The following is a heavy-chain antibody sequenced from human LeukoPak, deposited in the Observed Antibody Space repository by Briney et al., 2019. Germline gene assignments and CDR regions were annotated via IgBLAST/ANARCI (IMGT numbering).Heavy chain of an antibody. J-gene: IGHJ4*02. D-gene: IGHD5-18*01. V-gene: IGHV3-33*06. CDR1: GFTFSTYA. CDR2: IWYDGSNK. CDR3: AKDPHGSYGPRYFFDY. Sequence: PGGSLRLSCAASGFTFSTYAMHWVRQAPGKGLEWVAVIWYDGSNKYYADSVKGRFDIKRDNSKNTLNLHMNSLRAEDTAVYYCAKDPHGSYGPRYFFDYWGQGTLVTVSS.